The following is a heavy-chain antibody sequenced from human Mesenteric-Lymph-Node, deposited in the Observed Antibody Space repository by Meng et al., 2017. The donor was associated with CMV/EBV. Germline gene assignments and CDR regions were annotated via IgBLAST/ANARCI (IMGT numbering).Heavy chain of an antibody. CDR2: ISGSGGST. CDR1: EFTFSSYN. Sequence: GESLKISCAASEFTFSSYNMHWVRQAPGKGLEWVSAISGSGGSTYYADSVKGRFTISRDNSKNTLYLQMNSLRAEDTAVYYCAKDGSGYEAGAFDIWGQGTMVTVSS. D-gene: IGHD3-10*01. J-gene: IGHJ3*02. V-gene: IGHV3-23*01. CDR3: AKDGSGYEAGAFDI.